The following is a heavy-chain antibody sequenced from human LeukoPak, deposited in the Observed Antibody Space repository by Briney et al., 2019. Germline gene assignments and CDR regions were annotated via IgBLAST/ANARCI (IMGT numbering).Heavy chain of an antibody. D-gene: IGHD2-2*01. CDR2: MNPNSGNT. Sequence: GASVRVSCKASGYTFSNYDVTWVRQAPGQGLEYMGWMNPNSGNTGCAQKFRGRVTMTSDASTTSAFMELMRLTSEDTAVYYCTRAVRNQLLSEYWGQGTRITASS. CDR1: GYTFSNYD. CDR3: TRAVRNQLLSEY. V-gene: IGHV1-8*01. J-gene: IGHJ4*02.